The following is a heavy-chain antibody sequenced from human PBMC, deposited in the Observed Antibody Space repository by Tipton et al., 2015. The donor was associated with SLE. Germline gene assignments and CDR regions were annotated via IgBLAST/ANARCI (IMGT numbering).Heavy chain of an antibody. CDR3: ARVPFYYYYYMDV. CDR2: IVPVLGTP. V-gene: IGHV1-69*01. CDR1: GGTFSNFG. J-gene: IGHJ6*03. Sequence: QVQLVQSGAEVKKPGSSVKVSCKASGGTFSNFGFSWVRQAPGQGFEWMGGIVPVLGTPKYQQKFQGRVTITADESTSTVYMELSSLRSEDTAVYYCARVPFYYYYYMDVWGKGTTVTVSS.